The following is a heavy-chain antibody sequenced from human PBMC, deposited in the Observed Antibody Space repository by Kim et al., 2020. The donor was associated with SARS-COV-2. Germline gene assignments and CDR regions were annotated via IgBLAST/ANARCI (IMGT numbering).Heavy chain of an antibody. CDR1: GFTFSSYE. J-gene: IGHJ6*02. CDR2: ISSSGSTI. D-gene: IGHD2-15*01. Sequence: GGSLRLSYAASGFTFSSYEMNWVRQAPGKGLEWVSYISSSGSTIYYADSVKGRFTISRDNAKNSLYLQMNSLRAEDTAVYYCARAVVVAAPRFGMDVWGQGTTVTVSS. V-gene: IGHV3-48*03. CDR3: ARAVVVAAPRFGMDV.